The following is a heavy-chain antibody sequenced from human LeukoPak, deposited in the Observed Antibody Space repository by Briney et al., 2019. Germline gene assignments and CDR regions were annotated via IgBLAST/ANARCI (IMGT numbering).Heavy chain of an antibody. D-gene: IGHD3-3*01. CDR3: AKLYDFWSGTPSPWFDP. V-gene: IGHV3-23*01. CDR2: ISGSGGST. CDR1: GFTFSSYA. J-gene: IGHJ5*02. Sequence: AGGSLRLSCAASGFTFSSYAMHWVRQAPGKGLEWVSAISGSGGSTYYADSVKGRFTISRDNSKNTLYLQMNSLRAEDTAVYYCAKLYDFWSGTPSPWFDPWGQGTLVTVSS.